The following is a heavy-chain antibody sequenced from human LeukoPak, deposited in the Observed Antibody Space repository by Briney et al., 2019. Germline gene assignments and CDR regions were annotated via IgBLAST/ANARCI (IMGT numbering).Heavy chain of an antibody. D-gene: IGHD3-10*01. CDR2: INWNGGST. CDR3: ARAAPKKLLWFGELSPRDY. CDR1: GFTFDDYG. V-gene: IGHV3-20*04. J-gene: IGHJ4*02. Sequence: GGSLRLSCAAPGFTFDDYGMSWVRQAPGKGLEWVSGINWNGGSTGYADSVKGRFTISRDNAKNSLYLQMNSLRAEDTALYYCARAAPKKLLWFGELSPRDYWGQGTLVTVSS.